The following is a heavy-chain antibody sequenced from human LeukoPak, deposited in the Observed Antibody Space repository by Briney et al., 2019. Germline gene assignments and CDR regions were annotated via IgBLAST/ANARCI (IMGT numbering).Heavy chain of an antibody. Sequence: PSETLSLTCTVSGGSISSGDYYWSWIRQPPGKGLEWIGYIYYSGSTYHNPSLKSRVTISVDTSKNQFSLKLSSVTAADTAVYYCARSYNWNDGFDYWGQGTLVIVSS. J-gene: IGHJ4*02. D-gene: IGHD1-20*01. V-gene: IGHV4-30-4*01. CDR1: GGSISSGDYY. CDR3: ARSYNWNDGFDY. CDR2: IYYSGST.